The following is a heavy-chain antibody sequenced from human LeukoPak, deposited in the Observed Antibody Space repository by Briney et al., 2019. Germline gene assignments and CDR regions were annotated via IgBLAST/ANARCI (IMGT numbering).Heavy chain of an antibody. CDR1: GFTFSNSP. CDR2: ISKNGRDI. Sequence: GGSLRLSCSASGFTFSNSPMHWVRQAPGKGLEYVSAISKNGRDIFYADSVRGRFTISRDNSKNTLYLQMSSLRAVDTAVYYCVKVDYDGGAYYYADWGQGTLVTVSS. J-gene: IGHJ4*02. CDR3: VKVDYDGGAYYYAD. D-gene: IGHD3-22*01. V-gene: IGHV3-64D*09.